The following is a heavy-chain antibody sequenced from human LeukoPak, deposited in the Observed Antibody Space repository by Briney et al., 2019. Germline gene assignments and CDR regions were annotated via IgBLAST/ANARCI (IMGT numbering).Heavy chain of an antibody. CDR3: ARDSRGIDILTGYFMSTCYFDY. CDR2: ISWDGHSK. V-gene: IGHV3-43*01. J-gene: IGHJ4*02. D-gene: IGHD3-9*01. CDR1: GFPFKDYT. Sequence: GGSLRLSCAASGFPFKDYTMHWVRKGPGKALEWVALISWDGHSKYYGDSVKGRFTISRDNNKNSLYLQMSGLRIEDTAFYYCARDSRGIDILTGYFMSTCYFDYCGQGTQVTVSS.